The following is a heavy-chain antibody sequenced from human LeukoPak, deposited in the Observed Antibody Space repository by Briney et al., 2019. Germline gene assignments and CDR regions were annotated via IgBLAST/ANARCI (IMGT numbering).Heavy chain of an antibody. V-gene: IGHV3-53*01. J-gene: IGHJ6*03. CDR3: ARGYGYMDV. CDR1: GVTVSNNY. CDR2: IYSGGIT. Sequence: GGSLRLSCAASGVTVSNNYMNWVRQAPGKGLEWVSVIYSGGITYYADSLTGQFTISRDNSKNTLYLQMNNLRAEDTAVYYCARGYGYMDVWGKGTTVTISS. D-gene: IGHD4-17*01.